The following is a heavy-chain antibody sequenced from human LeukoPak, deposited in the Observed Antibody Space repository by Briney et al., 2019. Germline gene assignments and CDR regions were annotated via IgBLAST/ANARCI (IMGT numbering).Heavy chain of an antibody. J-gene: IGHJ4*02. V-gene: IGHV4-39*01. CDR3: ARRSSSGWYYFDY. D-gene: IGHD6-19*01. CDR1: GGSFSSYY. Sequence: SETLSLTCAVYGGSFSSYYWGWIRQPPGKGLEWIGSIYYSGSTYYNPSLKSRVTISVDTSKNQFSLKLSSVTAADTAVYYCARRSSSGWYYFDYWGQGTLVTVSS. CDR2: IYYSGST.